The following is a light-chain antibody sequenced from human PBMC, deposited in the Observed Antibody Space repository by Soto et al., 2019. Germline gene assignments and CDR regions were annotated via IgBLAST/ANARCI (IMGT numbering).Light chain of an antibody. Sequence: DIQMTQSPSTLSASVGDRVTITCRASQSISSWLAWYQQKPGKAPKLLIYKASTLKSGVPSRFRGSGSGTEFTLTISSLQPDDFATYDCQHYNSYSEAFGQGTKVDIK. CDR2: KAS. CDR1: QSISSW. J-gene: IGKJ1*01. V-gene: IGKV1-5*03. CDR3: QHYNSYSEA.